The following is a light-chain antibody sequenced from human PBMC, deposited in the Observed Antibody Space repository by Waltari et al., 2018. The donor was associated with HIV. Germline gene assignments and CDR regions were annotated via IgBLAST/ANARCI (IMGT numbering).Light chain of an antibody. V-gene: IGKV1-5*03. CDR3: QQYNSHSYT. Sequence: DVQMTQSPATLSASVGDRVSITCRARQIIENWLAWYQQKPGQPPELLIYKTSYLQSGVPTRFSGSGSGADFTLTIDGLQPEDFATYYCQQYNSHSYTFGQGTKL. J-gene: IGKJ2*01. CDR2: KTS. CDR1: QIIENW.